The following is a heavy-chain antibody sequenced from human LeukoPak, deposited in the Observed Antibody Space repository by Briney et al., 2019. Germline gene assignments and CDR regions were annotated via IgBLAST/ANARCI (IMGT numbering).Heavy chain of an antibody. Sequence: GASVKVSCKASGGTFSSYAISWVRQAPGQGLEWMGWISAYNGNTNYAQKLQGRVTMTTDTSTSTAYVELRSLRSDDTAVYYCAREEEDAFDIWGQGTMVTVSS. CDR2: ISAYNGNT. CDR3: AREEEDAFDI. V-gene: IGHV1-18*01. J-gene: IGHJ3*02. CDR1: GGTFSSYA.